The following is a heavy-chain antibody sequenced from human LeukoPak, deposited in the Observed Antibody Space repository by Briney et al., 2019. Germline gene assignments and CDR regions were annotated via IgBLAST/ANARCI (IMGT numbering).Heavy chain of an antibody. CDR2: ISKSDSTI. CDR1: GFTFSSYE. V-gene: IGHV3-48*03. D-gene: IGHD3-10*01. J-gene: IGHJ4*02. Sequence: PGGSLRLSCVASGFTFSSYEMNWVRQAPGKGLEWVSYISKSDSTIYYADSVKGRFTISRDNAKNSLYLQMNSLRAEDTAVYYCARAKPKNMVRGLIMRRESRYYFDYWGQGTLVTVSS. CDR3: ARAKPKNMVRGLIMRRESRYYFDY.